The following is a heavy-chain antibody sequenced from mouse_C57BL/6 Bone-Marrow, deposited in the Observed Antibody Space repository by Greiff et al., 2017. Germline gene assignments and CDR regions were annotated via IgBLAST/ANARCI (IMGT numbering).Heavy chain of an antibody. CDR1: GFSLSTFGMG. J-gene: IGHJ2*01. V-gene: IGHV8-8*01. D-gene: IGHD1-1*01. CDR2: SWWDDDK. CDR3: LHYYGSSLDY. Sequence: QVTLKESGPGILQPSQTLSLTCSFSGFSLSTFGMGVGRIRPPTGKGLEWLAHSWWDDDKYSNPALKRRLTISKDTTKNQVFLKLANVDTADTATYYCLHYYGSSLDYWGQGTTLTVSS.